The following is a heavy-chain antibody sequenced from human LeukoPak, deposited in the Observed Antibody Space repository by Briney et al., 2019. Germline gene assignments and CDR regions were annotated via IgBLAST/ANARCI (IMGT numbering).Heavy chain of an antibody. CDR3: ASLKNYYDSSGYLVTDAFDI. D-gene: IGHD3-22*01. V-gene: IGHV1-18*04. Sequence: GASVKVSCKASGYSFTSHYMHWVRQAPGQGLEWMGWISGYNGNTNYAQKLQGRVTMTTDTSTSTAYMELRSLKSDDTAVYYCASLKNYYDSSGYLVTDAFDIWGQGTMVTVSS. CDR1: GYSFTSHY. CDR2: ISGYNGNT. J-gene: IGHJ3*02.